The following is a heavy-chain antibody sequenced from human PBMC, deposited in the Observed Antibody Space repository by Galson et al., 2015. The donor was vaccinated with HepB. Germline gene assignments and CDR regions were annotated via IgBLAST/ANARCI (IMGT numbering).Heavy chain of an antibody. CDR2: ISYDGSNK. CDR3: AKGNQYYDFWSGPEAIDP. J-gene: IGHJ5*02. Sequence: SLRLSCAASGFTFSSYGMHWVRQAPGKGLEWVAVISYDGSNKYYADSVKGRFTISRDNSKNTLYLQMNSLRAEDTAVYYCAKGNQYYDFWSGPEAIDPWDQGTLVTVSS. CDR1: GFTFSSYG. D-gene: IGHD3-3*01. V-gene: IGHV3-30*18.